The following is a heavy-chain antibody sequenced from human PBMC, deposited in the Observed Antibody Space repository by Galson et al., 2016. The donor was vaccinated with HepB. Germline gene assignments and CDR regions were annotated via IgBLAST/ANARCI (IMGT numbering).Heavy chain of an antibody. CDR1: GDSISSNTYY. J-gene: IGHJ5*02. D-gene: IGHD2-8*01. CDR3: AGPGFGLILYGFDP. Sequence: SETLSLTCTVSGDSISSNTYYWGWIRQPPGRGLEWIGTIYYSWNTYYNPSLKSRVTISVDTSKNQFSLKLNSVTAADTAVYYCAGPGFGLILYGFDPWGQGTLVTVSS. CDR2: IYYSWNT. V-gene: IGHV4-39*01.